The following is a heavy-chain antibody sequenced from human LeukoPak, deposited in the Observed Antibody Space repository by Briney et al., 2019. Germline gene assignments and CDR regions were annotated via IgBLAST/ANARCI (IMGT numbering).Heavy chain of an antibody. Sequence: GASVKVSCKVSGYTLTELSMHWVRQAPGKGLEWMGGFDPEDGETIYAQRFQGRVTMTRNTSISTAYMELSSLRSEDTAVYYCAKGSTYYYDSSGYSPSGVDAFDIWGQGTMVTVSS. CDR2: FDPEDGET. D-gene: IGHD3-22*01. CDR1: GYTLTELS. J-gene: IGHJ3*02. V-gene: IGHV1-24*01. CDR3: AKGSTYYYDSSGYSPSGVDAFDI.